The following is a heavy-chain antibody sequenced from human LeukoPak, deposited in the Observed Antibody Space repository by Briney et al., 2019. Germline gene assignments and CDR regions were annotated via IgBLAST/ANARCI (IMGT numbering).Heavy chain of an antibody. D-gene: IGHD3-22*01. Sequence: ASVKVSCKASGYTFTSYGIIWVRQAPGQGLEWMGWISAYNGNTNYAQKLQGRVTMTTDTSTSTAYMELRSLRSDDTAVYYCARGSRMYYYDSSGYYDFDYWGQGTLVTVSS. CDR2: ISAYNGNT. J-gene: IGHJ4*02. CDR1: GYTFTSYG. V-gene: IGHV1-18*01. CDR3: ARGSRMYYYDSSGYYDFDY.